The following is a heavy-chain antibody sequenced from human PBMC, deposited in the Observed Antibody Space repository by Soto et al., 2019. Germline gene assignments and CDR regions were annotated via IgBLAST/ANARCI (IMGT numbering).Heavy chain of an antibody. CDR2: IYYSGST. CDR1: GGSISSYY. J-gene: IGHJ5*02. CDR3: ARGTGIAALTMNWSDP. Sequence: SETLSLTCTVSGGSISSYYWSWIRQPPGKGLEWIGYIYYSGSTNYNPSLKSRVTISVDTSKNQFSLKLSSVTAADTAVYYCARGTGIAALTMNWSDPRDQGTLVTVSS. D-gene: IGHD6-13*01. V-gene: IGHV4-59*01.